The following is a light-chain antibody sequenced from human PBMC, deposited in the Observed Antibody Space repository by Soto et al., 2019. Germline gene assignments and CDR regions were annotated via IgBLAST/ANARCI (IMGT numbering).Light chain of an antibody. Sequence: EIVLTQSPATLSLSPGERATLSCRASQSVSSYLAWYQPKPGQAPRLLIYDTSNRATGIPARFSGSGSGTDFTLPISSLEPEDFAVYDCQQGSHWPPNTCGLGTKLEIK. J-gene: IGKJ2*01. CDR2: DTS. CDR1: QSVSSY. V-gene: IGKV3-11*01. CDR3: QQGSHWPPNT.